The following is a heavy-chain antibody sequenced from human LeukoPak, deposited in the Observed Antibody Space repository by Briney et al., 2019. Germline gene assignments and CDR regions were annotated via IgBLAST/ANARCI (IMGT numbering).Heavy chain of an antibody. J-gene: IGHJ5*02. V-gene: IGHV1-18*01. Sequence: ASVKVSCKASGYTFTSYGISWVRQAPGQGLEWMGWISAYNGNTNYAQKLQGRVTMTTDTSTGTAYMELRSLRSDDTAVYYCARDRDRYCSGGSCYPKNWFDPWGQGTLVTVSS. CDR3: ARDRDRYCSGGSCYPKNWFDP. D-gene: IGHD2-15*01. CDR1: GYTFTSYG. CDR2: ISAYNGNT.